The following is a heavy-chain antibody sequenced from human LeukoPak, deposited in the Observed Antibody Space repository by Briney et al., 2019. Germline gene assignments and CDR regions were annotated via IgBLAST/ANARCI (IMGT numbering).Heavy chain of an antibody. Sequence: PGGSLRLSCAASGFTFSSYSMNWVRQAPGKGLEWVSYISSSSSTIYYADSVKGRFTISRDNAKNSLYLQMNSLRAEDTAVYYCARDSRHDAFDIWGQGTMVTVSS. CDR1: GFTFSSYS. J-gene: IGHJ3*02. CDR3: ARDSRHDAFDI. CDR2: ISSSSSTI. V-gene: IGHV3-48*01.